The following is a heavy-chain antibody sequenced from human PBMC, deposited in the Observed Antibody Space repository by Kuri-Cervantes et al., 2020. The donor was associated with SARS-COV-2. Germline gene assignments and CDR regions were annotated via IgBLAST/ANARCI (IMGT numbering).Heavy chain of an antibody. D-gene: IGHD3-3*01. CDR2: ISYDGSNK. J-gene: IGHJ6*02. CDR3: ARGGYDFWSGYYGEDYNYYYGMDV. CDR1: GFTFSSYA. Sequence: GESLKISCAASGFTFSSYAMHWVRQAPGKGLEWVAVISYDGSNKYYADSVKGRFTISRDNSKNTLYLQMNSLRAEDTAVYYCARGGYDFWSGYYGEDYNYYYGMDVWAQGTTVTVSS. V-gene: IGHV3-30-3*01.